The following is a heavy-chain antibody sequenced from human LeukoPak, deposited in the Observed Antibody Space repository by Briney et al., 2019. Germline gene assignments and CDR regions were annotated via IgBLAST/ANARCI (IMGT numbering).Heavy chain of an antibody. CDR3: ARDPRYSSSSAFDI. CDR1: GFTLSSYG. D-gene: IGHD6-6*01. V-gene: IGHV3-33*01. J-gene: IGHJ3*02. Sequence: GRSLRLSCAASGFTLSSYGMHWVRQAPGKGLEWVAVIWYDGSNKYYADSVKGRFTISRDNSKNTLYLQMNSLRAEDTAVYYCARDPRYSSSSAFDIWGQGTMVTVSS. CDR2: IWYDGSNK.